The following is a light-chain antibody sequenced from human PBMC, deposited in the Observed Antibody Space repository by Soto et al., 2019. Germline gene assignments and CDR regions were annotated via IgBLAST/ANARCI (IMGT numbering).Light chain of an antibody. CDR3: QQRSSLPWT. J-gene: IGKJ1*01. CDR2: FGS. V-gene: IGKV3-11*01. Sequence: EIVLTQSPDTQSLSPGDRATLSCRASHSVGSLLAWYRQKPGQAPRLLIYFGSNRAAGIPPRFSGSGSGTEFTLTIDSLQPEDFALFYCQQRSSLPWTFGQGTKV. CDR1: HSVGSL.